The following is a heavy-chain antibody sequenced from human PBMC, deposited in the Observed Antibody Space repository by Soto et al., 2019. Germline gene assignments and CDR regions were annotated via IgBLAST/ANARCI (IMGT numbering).Heavy chain of an antibody. Sequence: QVQLVQSGAEVKKPGASVQVSCKASGYVFNAYGINWVRQAPGQGLEWMGWISPYNGHTKYAQNFQGRVTMTTDTSTSTAYMELRSLRSDDAAVYYCARDLDGSGSYYTDYWGPGTLVTVSS. D-gene: IGHD3-10*01. CDR1: GYVFNAYG. CDR3: ARDLDGSGSYYTDY. J-gene: IGHJ4*02. V-gene: IGHV1-18*01. CDR2: ISPYNGHT.